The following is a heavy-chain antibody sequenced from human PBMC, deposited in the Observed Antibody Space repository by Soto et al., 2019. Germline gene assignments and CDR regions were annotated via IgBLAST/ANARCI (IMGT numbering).Heavy chain of an antibody. CDR1: GGSFSGYY. D-gene: IGHD3-3*01. Sequence: TSETLSLTCAVYGGSFSGYYWSWIRQPPGKGLEWIGEINHSGSTNYNPSLKSRVTISVDTSKNQFSLKLSSVTAADTAVYYCARGRFGSYYDFWSGYYDWFDPWGQGTLVTVSS. CDR2: INHSGST. J-gene: IGHJ5*02. CDR3: ARGRFGSYYDFWSGYYDWFDP. V-gene: IGHV4-34*01.